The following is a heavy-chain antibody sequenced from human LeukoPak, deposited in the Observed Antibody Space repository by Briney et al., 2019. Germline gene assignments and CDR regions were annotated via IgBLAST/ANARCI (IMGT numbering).Heavy chain of an antibody. CDR3: ARADDYYDSSGYVDY. V-gene: IGHV3-33*01. J-gene: IGHJ4*02. D-gene: IGHD3-22*01. CDR2: IWYDGSNK. Sequence: GGSLRLSCAASGFTFSSYGMHWVRQAAGKGLEWVAVIWYDGSNKYYADSVKGRFTISRDNSKNTLYLQMNSLRAEDTAVYYCARADDYYDSSGYVDYWGQGTLVTVSS. CDR1: GFTFSSYG.